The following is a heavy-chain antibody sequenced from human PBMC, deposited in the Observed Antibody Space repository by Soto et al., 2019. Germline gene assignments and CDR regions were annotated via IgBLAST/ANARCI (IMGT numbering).Heavy chain of an antibody. V-gene: IGHV3-21*01. CDR3: ARVIMDV. CDR1: GFKFRTYT. CDR2: ISSTSTYI. J-gene: IGHJ6*02. Sequence: GGSLRLSCAASGFKFRTYTMNWVRQAPGKGLEWLSSISSTSTYIYYADSVKGRFTISRDNAKNSLYLQMNSLRDEDTAVYYCARVIMDVWGQGTTVTVSS.